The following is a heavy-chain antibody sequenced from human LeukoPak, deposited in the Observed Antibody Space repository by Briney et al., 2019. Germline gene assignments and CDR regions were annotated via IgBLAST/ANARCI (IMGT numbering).Heavy chain of an antibody. Sequence: GGSLRLSCAASGFTFSSYAMSWVRQAPGKGLEWVSAISGSGGSTYYADSVKGRFTISRDNSKNTLYLQMNSLRAEDTAVYYCAKRRGLELLYYYYMDVWGKGTTVTVS. V-gene: IGHV3-23*01. D-gene: IGHD1-7*01. CDR1: GFTFSSYA. CDR3: AKRRGLELLYYYYMDV. CDR2: ISGSGGST. J-gene: IGHJ6*03.